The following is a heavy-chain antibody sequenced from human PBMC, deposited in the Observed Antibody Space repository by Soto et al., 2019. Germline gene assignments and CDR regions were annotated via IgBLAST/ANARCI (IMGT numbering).Heavy chain of an antibody. Sequence: EVQLVESGGGLVQPGGSLRLSCAGSGFTFRSYWMSWVRQAPGKGLEWVANINQDGSDKFYMDSMKGRFTLYRDNTENSLYLQMNSLRAEDTAVYYCARVWNDGRIDYWGQGTLVTVSS. CDR1: GFTFRSYW. CDR3: ARVWNDGRIDY. D-gene: IGHD1-1*01. V-gene: IGHV3-7*01. CDR2: INQDGSDK. J-gene: IGHJ4*02.